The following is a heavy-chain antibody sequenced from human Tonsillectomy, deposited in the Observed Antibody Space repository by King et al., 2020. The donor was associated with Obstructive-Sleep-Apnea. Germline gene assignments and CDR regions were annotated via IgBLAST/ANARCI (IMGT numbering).Heavy chain of an antibody. CDR2: IISGGKT. CDR1: GFTFSSYA. Sequence: QLVQSGGGLVQPGGSLKLSCVTSGFTFSSYAMSWVRQAPGKGLECVSSIISGGKTYYADSVKGRFTISPDNSKNTLYLQMNSLRAEDTAVYYCAKDIGTTVTRDYWGQGTLVTVSS. CDR3: AKDIGTTVTRDY. J-gene: IGHJ4*02. V-gene: IGHV3-23*04. D-gene: IGHD4-17*01.